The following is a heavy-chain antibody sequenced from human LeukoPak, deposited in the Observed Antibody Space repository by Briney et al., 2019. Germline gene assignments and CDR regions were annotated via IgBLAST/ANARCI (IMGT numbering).Heavy chain of an antibody. V-gene: IGHV3-21*06. CDR1: GFTFGSYS. CDR2: ISSSSSYI. J-gene: IGHJ4*02. Sequence: GGSLRLSCAASGFTFGSYSMNWVRQAPGKGLEWVSFISSSSSYIYYADSLKGRFTISRDNAKNSLFLQMTSLRADDTAVYYCATGGVGATSPLFIDYWGQGTLVTVSS. CDR3: ATGGVGATSPLFIDY. D-gene: IGHD1-26*01.